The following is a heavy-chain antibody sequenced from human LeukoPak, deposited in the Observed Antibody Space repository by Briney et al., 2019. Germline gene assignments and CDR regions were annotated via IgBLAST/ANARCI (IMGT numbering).Heavy chain of an antibody. V-gene: IGHV3-53*01. CDR3: ARGPRGFDP. J-gene: IGHJ5*02. CDR1: GFAVRSND. Sequence: PGGSLRLSCAASGFAVRSNDMSWVRQAPAKGLEWISVIYSGGTTYNADSVKGRFTVSRDNSKNTLYLQMNSLRADDTAVYYCARGPRGFDPWGQGTLVTVSS. CDR2: IYSGGTT.